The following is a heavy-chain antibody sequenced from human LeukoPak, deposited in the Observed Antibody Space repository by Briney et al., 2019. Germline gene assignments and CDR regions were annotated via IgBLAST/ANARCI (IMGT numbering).Heavy chain of an antibody. D-gene: IGHD5-12*01. CDR3: ATVPIVATISGLFDY. CDR2: ISAYNGNT. J-gene: IGHJ4*02. V-gene: IGHV1-18*01. Sequence: ASVKVSCKASGYTFTSYGISWVRQAPGQGLEWMGWISAYNGNTNYAQKLQGRVTMTEDTSTDTAYMELSSLRSEDTAVYYCATVPIVATISGLFDYWGQGTLVTVSS. CDR1: GYTFTSYG.